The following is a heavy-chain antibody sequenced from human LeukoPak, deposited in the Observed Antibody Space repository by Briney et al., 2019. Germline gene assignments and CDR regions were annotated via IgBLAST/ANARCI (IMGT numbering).Heavy chain of an antibody. CDR3: ARDRDYGDPTNWFDP. D-gene: IGHD4-17*01. J-gene: IGHJ5*02. V-gene: IGHV3-33*01. CDR1: GFTFSSYG. CDR2: IWYDGSNK. Sequence: GRSLRLSCAASGFTFSSYGMHWVRQAPGKGLEWVAVIWYDGSNKYYADSVKGRFTISRDNSKDTLYLQMNSLRAEDTAVYYCARDRDYGDPTNWFDPWGQGTLVTVSS.